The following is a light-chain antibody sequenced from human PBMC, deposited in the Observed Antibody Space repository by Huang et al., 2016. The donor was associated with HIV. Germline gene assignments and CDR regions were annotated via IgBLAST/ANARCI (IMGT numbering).Light chain of an antibody. V-gene: IGKV1-33*01. CDR2: DAS. Sequence: DIQMTQSPSSLSASVGDRVTITCQASQDISNYLNWYQQKPGKAPKLRIYDASNLETGGTSRFSGSGSGTDFTLTISSLQPEDVATYYCQQYDNVPYTFGQGTKLEIK. CDR1: QDISNY. CDR3: QQYDNVPYT. J-gene: IGKJ2*01.